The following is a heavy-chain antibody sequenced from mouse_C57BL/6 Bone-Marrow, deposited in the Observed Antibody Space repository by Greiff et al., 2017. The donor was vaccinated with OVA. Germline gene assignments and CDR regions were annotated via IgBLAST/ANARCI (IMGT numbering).Heavy chain of an antibody. CDR2: IDPENGDT. CDR1: GFNIKDDY. V-gene: IGHV14-4*01. J-gene: IGHJ2*01. Sequence: SGAELVRPGASVKLSCTASGFNIKDDYMHWVKQRPEQGLEWIGWIDPENGDTEYASKFQGKATITADTSSNTAYLQLSSLTSEDTAVYYCTTPTVVADYWGQGTTLTVSS. D-gene: IGHD1-1*01. CDR3: TTPTVVADY.